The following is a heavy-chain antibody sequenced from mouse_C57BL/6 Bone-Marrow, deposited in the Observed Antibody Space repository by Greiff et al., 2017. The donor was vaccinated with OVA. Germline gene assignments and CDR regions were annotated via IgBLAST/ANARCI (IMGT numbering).Heavy chain of an antibody. J-gene: IGHJ4*01. D-gene: IGHD2-2*01. Sequence: DVQLVESGGDLVKPGGSLKLSCAASGFTFSSYGMSWVRQTPDQRLEWVATISSGGSYTYYPDSVKGRFTISRDNAKNTLYLQLSSLKSEDTAMYYCARREGYGGEDYWGQGTSVTVSS. V-gene: IGHV5-6*01. CDR1: GFTFSSYG. CDR3: ARREGYGGEDY. CDR2: ISSGGSYT.